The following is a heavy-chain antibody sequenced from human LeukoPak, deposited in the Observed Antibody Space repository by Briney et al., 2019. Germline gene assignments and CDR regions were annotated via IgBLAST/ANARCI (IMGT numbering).Heavy chain of an antibody. V-gene: IGHV6-1*01. CDR2: TYYRSRWYN. J-gene: IGHJ4*02. Sequence: SQTLSLTCAISGDSVSSKSAAWNWTRQSPSRGLEWLGRTYYRSRWYNDSALSVKSRITINPDTSKNQFSLQLNSVTPEDTAVYYCARDPRIAAAAHFDYWGQGTLVTVSS. CDR1: GDSVSSKSAA. CDR3: ARDPRIAAAAHFDY. D-gene: IGHD6-13*01.